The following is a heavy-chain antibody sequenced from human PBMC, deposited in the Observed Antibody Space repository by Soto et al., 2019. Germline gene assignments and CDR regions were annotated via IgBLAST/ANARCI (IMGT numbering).Heavy chain of an antibody. CDR3: AKDLRSYHRMPRYYFDS. Sequence: QVQLVESGGGVVQPGRSLRLSCAASGFTFSVYGMHWVRQAPGKGLEWVAVISSDGSNEYYADSVTGRFTISRDNSKNTLYLQMNSLRAVDTAVSYCAKDLRSYHRMPRYYFDSWGHGTLVTVSA. CDR1: GFTFSVYG. V-gene: IGHV3-30*18. D-gene: IGHD3-10*01. J-gene: IGHJ4*01. CDR2: ISSDGSNE.